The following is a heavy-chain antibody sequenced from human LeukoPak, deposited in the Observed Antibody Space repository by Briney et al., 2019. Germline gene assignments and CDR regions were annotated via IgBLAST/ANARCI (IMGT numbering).Heavy chain of an antibody. Sequence: SQTLSLICAISGDSVSSNTAAWNWIRQSPSRGLEWLGRTYYTSNWHNDYAVSLKSRISINPDTSKNQFSLQLNSVTPEDTAIYYCARSYSSGWYGIDVWGQGTTVTVSS. CDR1: GDSVSSNTAA. CDR3: ARSYSSGWYGIDV. V-gene: IGHV6-1*01. D-gene: IGHD6-19*01. CDR2: TYYTSNWHN. J-gene: IGHJ6*02.